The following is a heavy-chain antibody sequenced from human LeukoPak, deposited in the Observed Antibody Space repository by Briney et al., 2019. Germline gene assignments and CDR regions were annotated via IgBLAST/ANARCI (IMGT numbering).Heavy chain of an antibody. V-gene: IGHV4-59*05. CDR2: IYYSGST. CDR1: GGSISSYY. CDR3: ARQGIVGATYYFDY. D-gene: IGHD1-26*01. Sequence: SETLSLTCTVSGGSISSYYWSWIRQPPGKGLEWIGSIYYSGSTYYNPSLKSRVTISVDTSKNQFSLKLSSVTAADTAVYYCARQGIVGATYYFDYGGQGPLVTVS. J-gene: IGHJ4*02.